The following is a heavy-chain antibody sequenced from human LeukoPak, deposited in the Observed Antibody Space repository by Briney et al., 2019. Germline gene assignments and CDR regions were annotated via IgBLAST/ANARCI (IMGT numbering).Heavy chain of an antibody. V-gene: IGHV3-9*01. CDR1: GYTFDDYA. CDR2: IGWRSVSI. D-gene: IGHD2-2*01. CDR3: AKDEVATVGYCTSTTCQVLDY. J-gene: IGHJ4*02. Sequence: PGGALRLSCAAPGYTFDDYAMHWVRQAPGKGLEWVSGIGWRSVSIVNAESVKGRFTISRDNAKNSLYLQMNSLRPEDTALYYCAKDEVATVGYCTSTTCQVLDYWGQGTLVTVSS.